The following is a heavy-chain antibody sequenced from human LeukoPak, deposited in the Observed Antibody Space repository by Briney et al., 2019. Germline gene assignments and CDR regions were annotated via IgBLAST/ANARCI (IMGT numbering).Heavy chain of an antibody. J-gene: IGHJ4*02. CDR3: ARNLRAAGWYDY. V-gene: IGHV3-33*05. CDR1: GXTFXRXX. D-gene: IGHD6-19*01. Sequence: QPGRSLRLSCAASGXTFXRXXXXXVXXAPXXXXXWXAVISYDGSNKYXADSVKGRFTISRDNSKNTLYLQMNSLRAEDTAVYXCARNLRAAGWYDYWGQGTLVTVSS. CDR2: ISYDGSNK.